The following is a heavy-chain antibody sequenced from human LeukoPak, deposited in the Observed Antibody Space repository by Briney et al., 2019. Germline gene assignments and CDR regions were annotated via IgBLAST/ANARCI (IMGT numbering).Heavy chain of an antibody. V-gene: IGHV3-7*03. D-gene: IGHD6-25*01. CDR1: GFTFSSYW. CDR3: ARDRRGSQAAQTFDY. J-gene: IGHJ4*02. CDR2: LKQDGSEK. Sequence: GGSLRLSCAASGFTFSSYWMSWVRQAPGKGLQWVANLKQDGSEKYYVDSVKGRFTISRDNAKNSLYLQMNSLRAEDTAVYYCARDRRGSQAAQTFDYWGQGTLVTVSS.